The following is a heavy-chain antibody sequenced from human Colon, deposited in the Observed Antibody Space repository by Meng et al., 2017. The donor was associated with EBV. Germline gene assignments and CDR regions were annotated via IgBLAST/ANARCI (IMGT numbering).Heavy chain of an antibody. CDR2: IDHRGNT. D-gene: IGHD3-10*01. Sequence: VQLREGGAGLLKPLETRSRSCAVYGGSFRDYYWTWIRHPPGKGLEWIGEIDHRGNTKYNPSLKSRATISLDTSKKQFSLKVSSVTAADSAVYYCARRGPSGNFSPWSQGALVTVSS. CDR1: GGSFRDYY. V-gene: IGHV4-34*01. J-gene: IGHJ5*02. CDR3: ARRGPSGNFSP.